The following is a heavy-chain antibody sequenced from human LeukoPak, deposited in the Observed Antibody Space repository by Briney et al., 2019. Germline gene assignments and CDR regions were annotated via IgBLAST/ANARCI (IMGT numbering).Heavy chain of an antibody. Sequence: ASVKVSCKVSGYTFTSYDINWVRQATGQGLEWMGWMNPNSGNTGYAQKFQGRVTMTRNTSISTAYMELSSLRSEDTAVYYCARARRSGGIVGATHLYYFDYWGQGTLVTVSS. J-gene: IGHJ4*02. CDR1: GYTFTSYD. CDR2: MNPNSGNT. D-gene: IGHD1-26*01. V-gene: IGHV1-8*01. CDR3: ARARRSGGIVGATHLYYFDY.